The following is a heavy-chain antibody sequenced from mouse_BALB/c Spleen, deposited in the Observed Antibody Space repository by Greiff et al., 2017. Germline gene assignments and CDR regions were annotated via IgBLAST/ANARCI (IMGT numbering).Heavy chain of an antibody. CDR1: GFNIKDTY. J-gene: IGHJ4*01. D-gene: IGHD2-1*01. CDR2: IDPANGNT. CDR3: ARGGYGNYGAMDY. Sequence: VQLKQSGAELVKPGASVKLSCTASGFNIKDTYMHWVKQRPEQGLEWIGRIDPANGNTKYDPKFQGKATITADTSSNTAYLQLSSLTSEDTAVYYCARGGYGNYGAMDYWGQGTSVTVSS. V-gene: IGHV14-3*02.